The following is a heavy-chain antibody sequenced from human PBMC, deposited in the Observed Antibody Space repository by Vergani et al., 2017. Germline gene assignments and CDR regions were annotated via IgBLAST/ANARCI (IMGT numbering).Heavy chain of an antibody. CDR1: GFTVSSNY. Sequence: VQLVESGGGVVQPGRSLRLSCAASGFTVSSNYMSWVRQAPGKGLEWVSVIYSGGGTYYADSVKGRFTISRDNSRNTLYLQMNSLRAEDTAMYYCVRIDEGLDPWGQGTLVTVSS. CDR3: VRIDEGLDP. CDR2: IYSGGGT. J-gene: IGHJ5*02. V-gene: IGHV3-66*01.